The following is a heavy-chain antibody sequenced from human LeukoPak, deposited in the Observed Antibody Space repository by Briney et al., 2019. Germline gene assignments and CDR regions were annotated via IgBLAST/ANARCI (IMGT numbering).Heavy chain of an antibody. D-gene: IGHD3-22*01. Sequence: GGSLRLSCAASGFTFSNAWMSWVRQAPGKGLEWVGRIKSKTDGGTTDYAAPVKGRFTISRDDSKNTLYLQMNSLKTDDTAVYYCTTDPNYYDSSGYFRVADYWGQGTLVTVSS. J-gene: IGHJ4*02. CDR2: IKSKTDGGTT. V-gene: IGHV3-15*01. CDR1: GFTFSNAW. CDR3: TTDPNYYDSSGYFRVADY.